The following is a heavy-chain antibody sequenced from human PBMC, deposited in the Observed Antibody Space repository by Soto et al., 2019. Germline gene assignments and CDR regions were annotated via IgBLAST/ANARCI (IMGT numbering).Heavy chain of an antibody. V-gene: IGHV3-30*18. CDR3: AKDRWGAPTTDYYYYYGMDV. CDR1: GFTFSSYG. D-gene: IGHD3-16*01. CDR2: ISYDGSNK. J-gene: IGHJ6*02. Sequence: PGGSLRLSCAASGFTFSSYGMHWVRQAPGKGLEWVAVISYDGSNKYYADSVKGRFTISRGNSKNTLYLQMNSLRAEDTAVYYCAKDRWGAPTTDYYYYYGMDVWGQGTTVTVS.